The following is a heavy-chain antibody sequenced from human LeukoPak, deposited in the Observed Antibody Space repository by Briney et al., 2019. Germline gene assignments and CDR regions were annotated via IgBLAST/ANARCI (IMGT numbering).Heavy chain of an antibody. V-gene: IGHV3-74*01. CDR1: GFTFSSRW. D-gene: IGHD6-19*01. CDR3: ARVSGAGWF. CDR2: INSDGGGI. Sequence: GGSLRLSCAASGFTFSSRWMHWVRQAPGKGLVWVSQINSDGGGINYADSVKGRFTISRDNVKNTLYLQMNSLRAEDTAVYYCARVSGAGWFWGQGTLVTVSS. J-gene: IGHJ1*01.